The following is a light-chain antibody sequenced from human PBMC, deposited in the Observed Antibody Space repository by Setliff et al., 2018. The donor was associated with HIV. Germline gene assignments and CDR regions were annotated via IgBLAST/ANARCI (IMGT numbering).Light chain of an antibody. Sequence: QSALTQPRSVSGSPGQSVTISCTGTSSDFGGYNYVSWYQQHPGKAPKLMIYDVSDRPSGVSNRFSGSKSGNTASLTIYGLQAEDEANYYCNSYTSSHSRVVFGGGTKVTVL. CDR2: DVS. J-gene: IGLJ2*01. V-gene: IGLV2-11*01. CDR1: SSDFGGYNY. CDR3: NSYTSSHSRVV.